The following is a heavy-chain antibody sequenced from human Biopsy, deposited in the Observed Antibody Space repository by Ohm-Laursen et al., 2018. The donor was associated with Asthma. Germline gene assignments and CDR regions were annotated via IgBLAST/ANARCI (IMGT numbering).Heavy chain of an antibody. CDR2: IVFASGAT. CDR1: GVAPSGYT. J-gene: IGHJ4*01. CDR3: AAGRTYLQGESLI. V-gene: IGHV1-58*01. D-gene: IGHD2/OR15-2a*01. Sequence: SVKVSCNASGVAPSGYTFEWVRQARGLGLEWIAWIVFASGATNYAQNFQDRLTVTRDMSAGSVSMELRGLSSTDTAVYYCAAGRTYLQGESLIWGQGTLVSVSS.